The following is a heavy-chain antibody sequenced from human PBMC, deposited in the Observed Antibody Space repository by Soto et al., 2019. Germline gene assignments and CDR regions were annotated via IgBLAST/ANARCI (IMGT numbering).Heavy chain of an antibody. CDR1: GFTFSSYW. Sequence: EVQLVESGGGLVQPGGSLRLSCAASGFTFSSYWMHWVRQAPGKGLVWVSRINSDGSSTSYADSVKGRFTISRDNAENTLDLQMNSLRAEDTAVYYCVRTSLVVAAATREDYWGQGTLVTVSS. CDR2: INSDGSST. D-gene: IGHD2-15*01. J-gene: IGHJ4*02. CDR3: VRTSLVVAAATREDY. V-gene: IGHV3-74*01.